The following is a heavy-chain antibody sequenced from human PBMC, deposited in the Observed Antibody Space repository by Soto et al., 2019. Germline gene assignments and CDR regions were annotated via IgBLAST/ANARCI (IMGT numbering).Heavy chain of an antibody. J-gene: IGHJ4*02. CDR2: ISAYNGNT. CDR1: GYTFTGYC. CDR3: ARFILELRRVYYFDY. D-gene: IGHD1-7*01. V-gene: IGHV1-18*01. Sequence: GASVPVSCEASGYTFTGYCISWVRQAPGKGLEWMGWISAYNGNTNYAQKRQGRVTMTTDTSTSTAYMELRSLSADDTAVYYGARFILELRRVYYFDYWGRGSVVT.